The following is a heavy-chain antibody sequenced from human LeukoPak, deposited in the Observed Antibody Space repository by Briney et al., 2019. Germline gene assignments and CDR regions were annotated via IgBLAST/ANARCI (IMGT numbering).Heavy chain of an antibody. V-gene: IGHV1-2*02. CDR2: IDPKSGGT. CDR3: ARGKIDS. CDR1: GYSFTGYN. Sequence: ASVKVSCKASGYSFTGYNIHWVRQAPGQGLEWMGWIDPKSGGTKYAHNFQGRVTMTGDTSISTVYMDLIRLRSDDTAVYYCARGKIDSWGQGTLVTVPS. J-gene: IGHJ4*02.